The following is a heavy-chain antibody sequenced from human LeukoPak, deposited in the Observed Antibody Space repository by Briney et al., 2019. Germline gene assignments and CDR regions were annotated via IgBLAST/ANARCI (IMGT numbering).Heavy chain of an antibody. D-gene: IGHD2-21*01. J-gene: IGHJ4*02. CDR3: ARRGDSPMIGDY. Sequence: PGGSLRLSCVASGFTFSSYGMNWVRQAPGKGLEGLSYLSNTNSIHYADSVKGRFSISRDNAKNSLYLQMDGLRAEDTAVYYCARRGDSPMIGDYWGQGTQVTVSS. CDR2: LSNTNSI. V-gene: IGHV3-48*01. CDR1: GFTFSSYG.